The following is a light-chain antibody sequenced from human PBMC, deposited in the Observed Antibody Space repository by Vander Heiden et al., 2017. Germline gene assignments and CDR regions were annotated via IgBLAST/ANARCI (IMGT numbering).Light chain of an antibody. CDR1: QSVSSN. Sequence: IVMTQSPATLSVSPGERATLSCRASQSVSSNLAWYQQKPGQAPRLLIYGASTRATGIPARFSGSGSGTEFTLTISSLQSEDFAVYYCQQYNNWWTFGQGTKVEI. CDR2: GAS. CDR3: QQYNNWWT. V-gene: IGKV3-15*01. J-gene: IGKJ1*01.